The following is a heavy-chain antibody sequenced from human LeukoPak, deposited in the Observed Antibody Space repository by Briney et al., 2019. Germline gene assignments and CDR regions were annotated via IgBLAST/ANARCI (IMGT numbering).Heavy chain of an antibody. Sequence: SVTVSCKASGGTFSSYAFSWVRQAPGQGLEWMGGIIPIVGTTNYAQMFQGRVTITADESTSTAYMELSSLRSEDTAVYYCARGGYYYDSSGYSHLPDYWGREPWSPSPQ. J-gene: IGHJ4*02. V-gene: IGHV1-69*01. D-gene: IGHD3-22*01. CDR2: IIPIVGTT. CDR1: GGTFSSYA. CDR3: ARGGYYYDSSGYSHLPDY.